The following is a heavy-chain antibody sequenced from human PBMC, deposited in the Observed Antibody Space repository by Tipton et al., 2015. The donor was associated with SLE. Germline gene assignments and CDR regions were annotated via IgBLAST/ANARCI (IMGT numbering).Heavy chain of an antibody. CDR2: IIYSGGST. J-gene: IGHJ4*02. D-gene: IGHD3-22*01. V-gene: IGHV3-23*03. CDR1: GFTFSSYA. CDR3: ARGPHYYDSSGYYSGY. Sequence: SLRLSCAASGFTFSSYAMSWVRQAPGKGLEWVSIIYSGGSTYYADSVKGRFTISRDNSKNTLYLQMNSLRAEDTAVYYCARGPHYYDSSGYYSGYWGQGTLVTVSS.